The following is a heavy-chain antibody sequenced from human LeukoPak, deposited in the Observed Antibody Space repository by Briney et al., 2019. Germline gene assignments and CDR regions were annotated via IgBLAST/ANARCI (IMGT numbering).Heavy chain of an antibody. CDR2: INHSGSP. V-gene: IGHV4-34*01. CDR3: ARGIDITMAILYY. CDR1: GGSFSDYY. J-gene: IGHJ4*02. D-gene: IGHD3-10*01. Sequence: SETLSLTCAVYGGSFSDYYWTWIRQPPGKGLEWIGEINHSGSPNNNPSLKSRVTISLDTSKNQFSLILRSVTAADTAVYYCARGIDITMAILYYWGQGTLVTVSS.